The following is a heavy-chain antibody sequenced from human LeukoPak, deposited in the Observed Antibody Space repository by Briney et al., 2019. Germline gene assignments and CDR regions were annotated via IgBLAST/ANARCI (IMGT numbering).Heavy chain of an antibody. Sequence: SETLSLTCTVAGGSISSYYWSWIRQPPGKGLEWIAYIFYSGSTNYNPSLKSRVTISVDTSKNQFSLKLSSVTAADTAVYYCARGGSSGYDPFDYWGQGTLVTVSS. J-gene: IGHJ4*02. V-gene: IGHV4-59*01. D-gene: IGHD5-12*01. CDR3: ARGGSSGYDPFDY. CDR1: GGSISSYY. CDR2: IFYSGST.